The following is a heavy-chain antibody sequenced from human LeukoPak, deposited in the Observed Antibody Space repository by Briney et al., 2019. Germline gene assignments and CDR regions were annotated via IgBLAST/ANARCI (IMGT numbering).Heavy chain of an antibody. J-gene: IGHJ4*02. D-gene: IGHD3-22*01. CDR1: GGTFSSYA. CDR3: ARTRQTYYYDSSGYHFDY. CDR2: IIPIFGTA. V-gene: IGHV1-69*13. Sequence: AASVKVSCKASGGTFSSYAISWVRQAPGQGLEWMGGIIPIFGTANYAQKFQGRVTITADESTSTAYMELSSLRSEDTAVYYCARTRQTYYYDSSGYHFDYWGQGTLVTVSS.